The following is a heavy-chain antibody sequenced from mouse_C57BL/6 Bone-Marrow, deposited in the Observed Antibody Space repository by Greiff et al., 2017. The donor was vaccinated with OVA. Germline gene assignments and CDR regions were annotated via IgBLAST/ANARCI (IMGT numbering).Heavy chain of an antibody. D-gene: IGHD1-1*01. J-gene: IGHJ1*03. CDR1: GYTFTNYW. V-gene: IGHV1-63*01. CDR2: IYPGGGYT. CDR3: ARESPYYYGSRGWYFDV. Sequence: QVQLQQSGAELVRPGTSVKMSCKASGYTFTNYWIGWAKQRPGHGLEWIGDIYPGGGYTNYNEKFKGKATLTADKSSSTAYMQLSSLTSEDSAIYYCARESPYYYGSRGWYFDVWGTGTTVTVSA.